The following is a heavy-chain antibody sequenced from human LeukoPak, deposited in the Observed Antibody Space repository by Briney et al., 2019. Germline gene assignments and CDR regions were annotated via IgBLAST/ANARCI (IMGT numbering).Heavy chain of an antibody. CDR3: ARDGGRFGEYTFDI. Sequence: ASVKVSCKASGYTFTSYYMHWVRQAPGQGLEWMGYINPRTGDTKYTQKSQGRVTMTRDTSINTAYMELSSLRPDDTAIYFCARDGGRFGEYTFDIWGPGTMVTVSP. CDR2: INPRTGDT. D-gene: IGHD3-10*01. J-gene: IGHJ3*02. V-gene: IGHV1-2*02. CDR1: GYTFTSYY.